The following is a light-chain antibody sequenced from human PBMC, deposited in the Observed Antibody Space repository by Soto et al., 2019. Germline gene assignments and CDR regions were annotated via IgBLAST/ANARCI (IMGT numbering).Light chain of an antibody. Sequence: QSALTQPASVSGSPGQSITISCTGTSSDVGGYNYVSWYQQHPGKAPKLMIYDVSNRPSGVSNRCSGSKSGNTASLTISGLQDEDEADYYCSSYTSSSPLRFGGGTKLTVL. CDR2: DVS. CDR3: SSYTSSSPLR. V-gene: IGLV2-14*01. J-gene: IGLJ2*01. CDR1: SSDVGGYNY.